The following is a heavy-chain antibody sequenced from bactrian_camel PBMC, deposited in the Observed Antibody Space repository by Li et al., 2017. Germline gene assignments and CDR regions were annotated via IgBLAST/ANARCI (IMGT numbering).Heavy chain of an antibody. J-gene: IGHJ4*01. V-gene: IGHV3S57*01. CDR2: ITRNGHT. CDR1: GHTDSRYC. D-gene: IGHD3*01. Sequence: HVQLVESGGGSVQAGGSLRLSCVVSGHTDSRYCMGWFRQTPGSERQGVASITRNGHTCTADSVKGRFTISEDNDKDILFLQMNNLQPEDTAIYFCAAEPYRAGDVRRRRDVRCAPADYYPYWGQGTQVTVS. CDR3: AAEPYRAGDVRRRRDVRCAPADYYPY.